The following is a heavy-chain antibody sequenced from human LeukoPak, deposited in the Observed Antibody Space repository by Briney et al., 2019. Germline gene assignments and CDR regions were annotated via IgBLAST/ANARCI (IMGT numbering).Heavy chain of an antibody. V-gene: IGHV3-9*01. Sequence: GGSLRLPCAASGFIFGDYGMYWVRQAPGKGLEWVSGINWNSDRIGYADSVKGRFTISRDNAKNSLYMQMNSVRAEDTALYYCARASYYYDTSGLGAFDVWGQGTTVIVSS. CDR1: GFIFGDYG. CDR3: ARASYYYDTSGLGAFDV. J-gene: IGHJ3*01. CDR2: INWNSDRI. D-gene: IGHD3-22*01.